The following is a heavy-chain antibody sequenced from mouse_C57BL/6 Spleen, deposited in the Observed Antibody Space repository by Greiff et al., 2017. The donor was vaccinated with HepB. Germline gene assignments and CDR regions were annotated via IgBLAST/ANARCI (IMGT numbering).Heavy chain of an antibody. J-gene: IGHJ2*01. D-gene: IGHD3-3*01. Sequence: VQLQQPGAELVKPGASVKLSCKASGYTFTSYWMHWVKQRPGQGLEWIGMIHPNSGSTNYNEKFKSKATLTVDKSSSPAYMQLSSLTSEASAVYYCARGLSYYFGYWGQGTTLTVSS. CDR1: GYTFTSYW. CDR2: IHPNSGST. CDR3: ARGLSYYFGY. V-gene: IGHV1-64*01.